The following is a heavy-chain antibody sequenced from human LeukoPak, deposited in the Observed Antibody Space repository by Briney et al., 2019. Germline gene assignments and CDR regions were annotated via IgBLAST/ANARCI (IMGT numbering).Heavy chain of an antibody. Sequence: PSETLSLTCTVSGGSISSSNYYWGWIRQPPGKGLEWIGYIFNSGSTYYNPSLKSRVTILVDTSKNQFSLKLSSVTAADTAVYYCAREGPPYSYGHDYWGQGTLVTVSS. J-gene: IGHJ4*02. CDR3: AREGPPYSYGHDY. D-gene: IGHD5-18*01. CDR2: IFNSGST. V-gene: IGHV4-39*07. CDR1: GGSISSSNYY.